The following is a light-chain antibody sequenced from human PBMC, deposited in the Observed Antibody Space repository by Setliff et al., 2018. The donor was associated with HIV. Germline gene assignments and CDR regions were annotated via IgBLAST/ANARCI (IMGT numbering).Light chain of an antibody. CDR1: QSVLYSSNNKNY. CDR2: WAS. V-gene: IGKV4-1*01. Sequence: DIVMTQSPDSLAVSLGERATINCKSSQSVLYSSNNKNYLAWYQQKPGQPPKLLIYWASIREFGVPDRFSGSGSGTDFTLTISSLQAEDVAVYYCQQYYSTLITFGQGTRLEIK. CDR3: QQYYSTLIT. J-gene: IGKJ5*01.